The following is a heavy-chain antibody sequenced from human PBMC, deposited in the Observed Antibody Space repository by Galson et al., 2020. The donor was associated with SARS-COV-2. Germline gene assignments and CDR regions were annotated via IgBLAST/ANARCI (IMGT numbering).Heavy chain of an antibody. Sequence: GGSLRLSCAASGFTFSSYGMHWVRQAPGKGLEWVAVISSDGSNKYYADSVKGRFTISRDNSKNTLYLQMNSLRAEDTAVYYCAKSIRIAAAFSYYYYGMDVWGQGTTVTVSS. CDR2: ISSDGSNK. D-gene: IGHD6-13*01. CDR3: AKSIRIAAAFSYYYYGMDV. CDR1: GFTFSSYG. J-gene: IGHJ6*02. V-gene: IGHV3-30*18.